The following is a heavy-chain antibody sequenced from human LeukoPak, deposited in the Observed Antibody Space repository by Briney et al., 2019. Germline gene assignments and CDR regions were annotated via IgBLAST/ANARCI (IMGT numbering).Heavy chain of an antibody. V-gene: IGHV4-39*07. CDR2: IYYSGST. Sequence: SETLSLTCTVSGGSISSSSYYWGWIRQPPGKGLEWIGSIYYSGSTNYNPSLKSRVTISVDTSKNQFSLKLSSVTAADTAVYYCARGGARRFDPWGQGTLVTVSS. CDR3: ARGGARRFDP. CDR1: GGSISSSSYY. J-gene: IGHJ5*02.